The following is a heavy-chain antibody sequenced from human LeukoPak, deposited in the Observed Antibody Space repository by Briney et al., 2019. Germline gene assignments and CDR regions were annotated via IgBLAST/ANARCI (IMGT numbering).Heavy chain of an antibody. CDR3: AKDMGYQLGVGLDY. CDR2: ISWNSGSI. Sequence: PGRSLRLSCAASGFTFDDYAMHWVRQAPGKGLEWVSGISWNSGSIGYADSVKGRFTISRDNAKNSLYLQMNSLRAEDMALYYCAKDMGYQLGVGLDYWGQGTLVTVSS. D-gene: IGHD2-2*01. CDR1: GFTFDDYA. V-gene: IGHV3-9*03. J-gene: IGHJ4*02.